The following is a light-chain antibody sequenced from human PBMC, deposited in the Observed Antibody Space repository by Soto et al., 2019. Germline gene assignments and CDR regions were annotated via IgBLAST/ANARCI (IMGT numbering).Light chain of an antibody. Sequence: SYELTQPPSVSVAPGQTARITCGGNNIGSKSVHWYQQKPGQAPVLVVYDDGDRPSGIPERFSSSNPGNTATLTISRVEAGDEADYYCQVWDSSSDHVVFGGGTKLTVL. CDR1: NIGSKS. V-gene: IGLV3-21*02. CDR2: DDG. J-gene: IGLJ2*01. CDR3: QVWDSSSDHVV.